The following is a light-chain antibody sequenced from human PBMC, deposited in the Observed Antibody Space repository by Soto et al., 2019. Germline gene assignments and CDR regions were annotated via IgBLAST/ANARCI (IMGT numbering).Light chain of an antibody. CDR1: RSVTGN. Sequence: EIVLTQSPATLSVSPGESATLSCRASRSVTGNLAWFQHKPGQAPRLLIYHASIRATGVPARFSGSGSGTDFTLTISSLQSEDFALYYCQQYNNWPLWTFGQGTKVEIK. CDR3: QQYNNWPLWT. CDR2: HAS. J-gene: IGKJ1*01. V-gene: IGKV3-15*01.